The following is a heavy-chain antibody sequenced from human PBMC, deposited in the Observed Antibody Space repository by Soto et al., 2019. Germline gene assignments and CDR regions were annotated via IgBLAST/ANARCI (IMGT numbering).Heavy chain of an antibody. Sequence: SLRLSCAASGFTFSSYAMHWVRQAPGKGLEWVAVISYDGSNKYYADSVKGRFTISRDNSKNTLYLQMNSLRAEDTAVYYCARDMRGQYSSSWYSQYYGMDVWGQGTTVTVSS. CDR3: ARDMRGQYSSSWYSQYYGMDV. V-gene: IGHV3-30-3*01. CDR1: GFTFSSYA. D-gene: IGHD6-13*01. CDR2: ISYDGSNK. J-gene: IGHJ6*02.